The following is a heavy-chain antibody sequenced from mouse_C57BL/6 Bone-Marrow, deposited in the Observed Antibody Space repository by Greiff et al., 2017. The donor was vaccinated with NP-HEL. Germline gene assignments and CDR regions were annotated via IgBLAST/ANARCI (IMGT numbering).Heavy chain of an antibody. Sequence: QVQLKESGAELVRPGASVTLSCKASGYTFTDYEMHWVKQTPVHGLEWIGAIEPETGGTAYNQKLKGKAILTAYKSSSTAYMELRSLTSEDSAVYYCTLFSPWGQGTLVTVSA. V-gene: IGHV1-15*01. CDR1: GYTFTDYE. J-gene: IGHJ3*01. CDR2: IEPETGGT. CDR3: TLFSP. D-gene: IGHD6-2*01.